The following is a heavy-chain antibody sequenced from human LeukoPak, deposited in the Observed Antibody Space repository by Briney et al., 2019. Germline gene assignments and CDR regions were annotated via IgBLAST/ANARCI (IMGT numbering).Heavy chain of an antibody. Sequence: PGGSLRLSCAASRFTFSSYSMNWVRQAPGKGLEWVSYISSSSSTIYYADSVKGRFTISRDNAKNSLYLQMNSLRAEDTAVYYCARNYDFWSGYYVLPDYWGQGTLVTVSS. CDR2: ISSSSSTI. V-gene: IGHV3-48*01. CDR3: ARNYDFWSGYYVLPDY. D-gene: IGHD3-3*01. CDR1: RFTFSSYS. J-gene: IGHJ4*02.